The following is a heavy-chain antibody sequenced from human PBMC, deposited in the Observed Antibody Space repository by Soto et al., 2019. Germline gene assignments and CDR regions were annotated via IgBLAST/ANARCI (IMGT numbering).Heavy chain of an antibody. V-gene: IGHV3-23*01. CDR1: GFTLSSFA. CDR3: AKSRLVMTSSSFDS. CDR2: ISASGSRS. D-gene: IGHD2-21*02. Sequence: GGFLRLSCAASGFTLSSFAMGWVRQASGKGLEWVSDISASGSRSTYADFVRGRFTVSRDNSDNTLFLQMNSLTVEHTAVYYCAKSRLVMTSSSFDSWGQGALVTVSS. J-gene: IGHJ4*02.